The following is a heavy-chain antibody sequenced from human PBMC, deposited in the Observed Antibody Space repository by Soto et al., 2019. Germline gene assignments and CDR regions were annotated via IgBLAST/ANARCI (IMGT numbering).Heavy chain of an antibody. CDR2: ISAYNGNT. V-gene: IGHV1-18*01. CDR3: ARASGSSYRFDP. CDR1: GYTFTSYG. D-gene: IGHD1-26*01. Sequence: QVQLVQSGAEVKKPGASVKVSCKASGYTFTSYGISWVRQAPGQGLEWMGWISAYNGNTNYAQKLQGRVTMTTDTSTSTAYVERRSLISADTAVYYCARASGSSYRFDPWGQGTLVTVSS. J-gene: IGHJ5*02.